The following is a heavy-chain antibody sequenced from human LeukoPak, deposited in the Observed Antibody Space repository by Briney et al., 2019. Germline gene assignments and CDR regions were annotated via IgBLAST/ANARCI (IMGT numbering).Heavy chain of an antibody. CDR3: ARGGYIYGYSH. CDR1: GYIFMTHG. D-gene: IGHD5-18*01. J-gene: IGHJ4*02. Sequence: GASVKVSCKSSGYIFMTHGISWVRQAPGQGLEWMGWISPYNGNTNYAQKFQGRVTMTTDTSTSTAYMDLRSLASDDTAVYFCARGGYIYGYSHWGQGTLVTVSS. V-gene: IGHV1-18*01. CDR2: ISPYNGNT.